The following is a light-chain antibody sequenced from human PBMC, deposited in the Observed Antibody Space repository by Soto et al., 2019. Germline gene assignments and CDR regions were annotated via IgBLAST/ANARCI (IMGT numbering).Light chain of an antibody. Sequence: ETVMTQSQATLSVSPGESATLSCRASQSVSSNLAWYQQKGGQAPRLLIYGASTRATGIPARFSGSGSGTEFTLTISSLQSEDFAVYYCQQYKNWPPWTFGQGNKVEIK. V-gene: IGKV3-15*01. CDR3: QQYKNWPPWT. CDR1: QSVSSN. CDR2: GAS. J-gene: IGKJ1*01.